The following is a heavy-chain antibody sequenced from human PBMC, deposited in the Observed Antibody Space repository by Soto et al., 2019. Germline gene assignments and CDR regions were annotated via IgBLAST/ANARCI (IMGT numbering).Heavy chain of an antibody. Sequence: EVQLLESGGGLIQPGGSLRLSCAASGFTFSSYAMSWVRQAPVKGLEWVSAISGSGGSTYYADSVKGRFTISRDNSKNTLYLQMNSLRAEDTAVYYCEASSYYYYMDVWGKGTTVTVSS. J-gene: IGHJ6*03. V-gene: IGHV3-23*01. CDR3: EASSYYYYMDV. CDR1: GFTFSSYA. CDR2: ISGSGGST.